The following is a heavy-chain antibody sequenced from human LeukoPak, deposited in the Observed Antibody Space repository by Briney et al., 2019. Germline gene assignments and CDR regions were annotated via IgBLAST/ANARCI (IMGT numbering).Heavy chain of an antibody. CDR3: ARDFRRILWFGESPRTPGGFDP. CDR1: GDSISSGDYY. Sequence: SETLSLTCTVSGDSISSGDYYWSWIRQPAGKGLEWIGRISSSGSTNYNPSLKSRVTISVDTSKNQFSLKLSSVTAADTAVYYCARDFRRILWFGESPRTPGGFDPWGQGTLVTVSS. D-gene: IGHD3-10*01. CDR2: ISSSGST. V-gene: IGHV4-61*02. J-gene: IGHJ5*02.